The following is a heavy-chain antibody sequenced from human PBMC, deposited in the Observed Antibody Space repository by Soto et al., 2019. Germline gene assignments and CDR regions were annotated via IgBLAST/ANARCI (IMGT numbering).Heavy chain of an antibody. CDR2: IIPIFGTA. J-gene: IGHJ6*02. CDR3: ARDCSSHDYYYYYGMDV. D-gene: IGHD6-6*01. V-gene: IGHV1-69*13. CDR1: GGTFSSYA. Sequence: RASVKVSCKASGGTFSSYAISWVRQAPGQGLEWMGGIIPIFGTANYAQKFQGRVTITADESTSTAYMELSSLRSEDTAVYYCARDCSSHDYYYYYGMDVWGQGTTVTVSS.